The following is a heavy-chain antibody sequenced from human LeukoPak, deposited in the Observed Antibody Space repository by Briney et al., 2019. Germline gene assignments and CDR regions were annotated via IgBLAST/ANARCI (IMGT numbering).Heavy chain of an antibody. CDR2: ISGSGGST. D-gene: IGHD3-3*01. CDR3: AKDELPPYYDFWSGYFLTTYYYYGMDV. V-gene: IGHV3-23*01. CDR1: GFTFSSYA. J-gene: IGHJ6*02. Sequence: GGSLRLPCAASGFTFSSYAMSWVRQAPGKGLEWVSAISGSGGSTYYADSVKGRFTISRDNSKNTLYLQMNSLRAEDTAVYYWAKDELPPYYDFWSGYFLTTYYYYGMDVWGQGTTVTVSS.